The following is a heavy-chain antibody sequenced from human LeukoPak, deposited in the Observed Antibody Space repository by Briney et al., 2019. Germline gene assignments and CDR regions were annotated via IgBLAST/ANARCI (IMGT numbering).Heavy chain of an antibody. V-gene: IGHV3-66*01. D-gene: IGHD6-19*01. J-gene: IGHJ4*02. CDR2: IYSGGST. CDR3: AREIAVAGTDY. Sequence: GGSLRLSCAASGFTFSSNYMSWVRQAPGRGLEWVSVIYSGGSTYYSDSVKGRFTISRDNSKNTLNLEMNSVSAEDTAVYYCAREIAVAGTDYWGQGTLVTVSS. CDR1: GFTFSSNY.